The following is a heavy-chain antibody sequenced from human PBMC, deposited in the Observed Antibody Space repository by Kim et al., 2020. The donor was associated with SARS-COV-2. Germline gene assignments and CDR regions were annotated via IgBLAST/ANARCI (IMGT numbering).Heavy chain of an antibody. CDR2: IKQDGSEK. J-gene: IGHJ6*02. V-gene: IGHV3-7*01. CDR1: GFTFSSYW. CDR3: AREVAAAGTGGYYYYGMDV. Sequence: GGSLRLSCAASGFTFSSYWMSWVRQAPGKGLEWVANIKQDGSEKYYVDSVKGRFTISRDNAKNSLYLQMNSLRAEDTAVYYCAREVAAAGTGGYYYYGMDVWGQGTTVTVSS. D-gene: IGHD6-13*01.